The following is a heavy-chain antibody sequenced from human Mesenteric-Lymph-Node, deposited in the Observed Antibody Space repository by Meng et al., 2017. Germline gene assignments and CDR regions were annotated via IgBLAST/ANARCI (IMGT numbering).Heavy chain of an antibody. CDR1: GGSISTYY. V-gene: IGHV4-59*01. D-gene: IGHD6-13*01. J-gene: IGHJ6*02. CDR2: IYYSGST. Sequence: SETLSLTCTVSGGSISTYYWSWIRQSPGKGLEWIGNIYYSGSTNYNPSLKSRTTISVDTSKNQFFLKLSSVTAADTAVYYCASCRSSWPYYYYGMDVWGQGTTVTVSS. CDR3: ASCRSSWPYYYYGMDV.